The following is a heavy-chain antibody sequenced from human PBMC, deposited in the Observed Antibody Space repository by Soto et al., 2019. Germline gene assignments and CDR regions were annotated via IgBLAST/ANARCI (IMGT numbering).Heavy chain of an antibody. V-gene: IGHV1-69*01. D-gene: IGHD2-21*01. CDR1: GGNFRRYS. CDR2: IVPIFGTT. Sequence: QVQLLQSGAEVKKPGSSVKVSCRVSGGNFRRYSVSWVRQAPGQGLEWVGGIVPIFGTTNYAQRFQERATITADETTGTVYMELTTLTSDDTAIYYCARPDEGGYSSDHHYYYALDLWGQGTAVTVTS. J-gene: IGHJ6*02. CDR3: ARPDEGGYSSDHHYYYALDL.